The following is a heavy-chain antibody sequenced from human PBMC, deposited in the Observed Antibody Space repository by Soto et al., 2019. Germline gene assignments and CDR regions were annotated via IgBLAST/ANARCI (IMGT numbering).Heavy chain of an antibody. V-gene: IGHV3-20*01. CDR3: ARGTGTTFSQSDAFDI. Sequence: EVQLVESGGGVVRPGGSLRLSCAASGFTFDDYGMSWVRQAPGKGLEWVSGINWNGGSTGYADSVKGRFTISRDNAKNSLYLQMNSLRAEDTALYHCARGTGTTFSQSDAFDIWGQGTMVTVSS. D-gene: IGHD1-1*01. J-gene: IGHJ3*02. CDR1: GFTFDDYG. CDR2: INWNGGST.